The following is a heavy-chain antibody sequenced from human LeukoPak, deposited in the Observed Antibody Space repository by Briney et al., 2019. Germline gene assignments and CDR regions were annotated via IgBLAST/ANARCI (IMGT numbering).Heavy chain of an antibody. Sequence: GASVKVSCKASGYTFTSYDINWVRQATGQGLEWMGWMNPNSGNTGYAQKFQGRVTITRNTSISTAYMELSSLRSEDTAVYYCARGRSYDFWSGYPYYFDYWGQGTLVTVSS. V-gene: IGHV1-8*03. CDR1: GYTFTSYD. D-gene: IGHD3-3*01. J-gene: IGHJ4*02. CDR2: MNPNSGNT. CDR3: ARGRSYDFWSGYPYYFDY.